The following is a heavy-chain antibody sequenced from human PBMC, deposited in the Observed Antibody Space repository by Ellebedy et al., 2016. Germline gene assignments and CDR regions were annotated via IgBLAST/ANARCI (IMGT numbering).Heavy chain of an antibody. CDR1: GGSISDYY. Sequence: GSLRLSCSVSGGSISDYYWHWIRQPPGKGLEWIGYVYYSGNTKYNASLRSRVTISVNTSKNEFSLNLSSVSAADTAVYYCARLGGQLAFDIWGQGTMVTVSS. CDR3: ARLGGQLAFDI. D-gene: IGHD1-1*01. V-gene: IGHV4-59*08. J-gene: IGHJ3*02. CDR2: VYYSGNT.